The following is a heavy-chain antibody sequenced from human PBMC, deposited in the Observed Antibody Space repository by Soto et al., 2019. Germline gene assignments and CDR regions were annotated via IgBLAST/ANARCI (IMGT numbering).Heavy chain of an antibody. CDR2: IYHTGST. CDR1: GGSINSYY. V-gene: IGHV4-59*01. CDR3: AREAPHFDY. J-gene: IGHJ4*02. Sequence: QVQLQESGPGLVKPSETLSLTCTVSGGSINSYYWSWIRQPPGKGLEWIGYIYHTGSTSYNPSLKSRVTISVDTSKNQFSLKLRSVTAADTAMYYCAREAPHFDYWGQGTLVSVSS.